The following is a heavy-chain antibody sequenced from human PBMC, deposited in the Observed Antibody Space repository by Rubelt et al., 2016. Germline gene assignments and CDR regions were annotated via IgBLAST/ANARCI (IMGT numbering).Heavy chain of an antibody. CDR2: IHYSGST. Sequence: QVQLQESGPGLVKASETLSLTCTVSGGSISSYYWSWIRQPPGKGPEWIGYIHYSGSTNYNPSLKSRVTLLVEPSKNQFSLKLRSVTAAETAVYYCARRGVSGYVDSWGQGTLVTVSS. CDR1: GGSISSYY. V-gene: IGHV4-59*08. J-gene: IGHJ4*02. CDR3: ARRGVSGYVDS. D-gene: IGHD3-10*01.